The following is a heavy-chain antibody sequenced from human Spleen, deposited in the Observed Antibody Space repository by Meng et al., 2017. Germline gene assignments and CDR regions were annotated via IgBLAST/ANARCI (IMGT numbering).Heavy chain of an antibody. D-gene: IGHD6-25*01. J-gene: IGHJ4*02. Sequence: VQSVELGAEVNKPGASVKVSCKPSGYNFPDYYIRWVRRAPGQGLEWMGRINPKSGDTHYAQKFQARVTMTGDTSISTAYMELSGLRSDDTAMYYCARDEDISAAGKLFGDYWGQGTLVTVSS. CDR1: GYNFPDYY. V-gene: IGHV1-2*06. CDR2: INPKSGDT. CDR3: ARDEDISAAGKLFGDY.